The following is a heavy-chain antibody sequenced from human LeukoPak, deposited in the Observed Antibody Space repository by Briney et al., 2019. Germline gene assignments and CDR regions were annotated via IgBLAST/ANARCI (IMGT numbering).Heavy chain of an antibody. CDR2: INHSGST. D-gene: IGHD5-12*01. CDR3: ARGPPIVATIHYYYYGMDV. J-gene: IGHJ6*02. CDR1: GGSFRGYY. Sequence: SETLSLTCAVYGGSFRGYYWSWIRQPPGKGLEWIGEINHSGSTNYNPSLKSRVTISVDTSKNQFSLKLSSVTAADTAVYYCARGPPIVATIHYYYYGMDVWGQGTTVTVSS. V-gene: IGHV4-34*01.